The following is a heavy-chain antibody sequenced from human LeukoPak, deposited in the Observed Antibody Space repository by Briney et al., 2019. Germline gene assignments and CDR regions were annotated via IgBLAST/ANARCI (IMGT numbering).Heavy chain of an antibody. D-gene: IGHD3-3*01. Sequence: GGSLRLSCTASGFTLSSYEMSWIRQAPGKGLEWVSSIDYSGGDTHYADSVKGRLTISRDNAKNSLYLQMNSLRAEDTAVYYCARDQGFSYYYYYMDVWGKGTTVTVSS. J-gene: IGHJ6*03. CDR2: IDYSGGDT. CDR1: GFTLSSYE. CDR3: ARDQGFSYYYYYMDV. V-gene: IGHV3-21*01.